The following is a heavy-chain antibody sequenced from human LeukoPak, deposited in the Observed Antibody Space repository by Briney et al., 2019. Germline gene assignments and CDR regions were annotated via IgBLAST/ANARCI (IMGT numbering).Heavy chain of an antibody. CDR3: AKESRVTATYYYYYYGMDV. J-gene: IGHJ6*02. V-gene: IGHV3-30*04. CDR2: ISYDGSNK. Sequence: GGSLRLSCAASGFTFSSYAMHWVRQAPGKGLEWVAVISYDGSNKYYADSVKGRFTISRDNSKNTLYLQMNSLRAEDTAVYYCAKESRVTATYYYYYYGMDVWGQGTTVTVSS. D-gene: IGHD2-21*02. CDR1: GFTFSSYA.